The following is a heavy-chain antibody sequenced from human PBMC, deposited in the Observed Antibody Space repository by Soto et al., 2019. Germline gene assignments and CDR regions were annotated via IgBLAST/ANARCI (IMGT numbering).Heavy chain of an antibody. CDR2: IKSKTDGGTT. D-gene: IGHD3-22*01. V-gene: IGHV3-15*07. J-gene: IGHJ4*02. CDR3: AKGRYYDNNGYGSDY. CDR1: GFTFSNAW. Sequence: GGSLRLSCAASGFTFSNAWMNWVRQAPGKGLEWVGRIKSKTDGGTTDYAAPVKGRFTISRDNSKNTLYLQMNSLRAEDTAVYYCAKGRYYDNNGYGSDYGVQGTLV.